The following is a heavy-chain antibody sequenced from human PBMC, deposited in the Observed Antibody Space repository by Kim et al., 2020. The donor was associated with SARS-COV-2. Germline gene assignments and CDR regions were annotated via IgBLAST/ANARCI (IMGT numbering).Heavy chain of an antibody. Sequence: ADSVKGRFTISRDNSKNTLYLQMNSLRAEDTAVYYCASSSIAVAGISFDYWGQGTLVTVSS. J-gene: IGHJ4*02. V-gene: IGHV3-33*01. CDR3: ASSSIAVAGISFDY. D-gene: IGHD6-19*01.